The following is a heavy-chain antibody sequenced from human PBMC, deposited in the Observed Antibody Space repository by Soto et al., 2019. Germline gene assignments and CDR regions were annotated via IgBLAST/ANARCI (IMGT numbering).Heavy chain of an antibody. CDR1: GYTFTGYY. V-gene: IGHV1-69*13. CDR2: IIPICGTA. Sequence: SVKVSCKASGYTFTGYYMTWVRQAPGQGLQWSGGIIPICGTANYAQKFQGRVTITADESTSTAYMELSSLRSEDTAVYYCARDQWVTIFGVAQYYYYYGMDVWGQGTTVTVSS. D-gene: IGHD3-3*01. J-gene: IGHJ6*02. CDR3: ARDQWVTIFGVAQYYYYYGMDV.